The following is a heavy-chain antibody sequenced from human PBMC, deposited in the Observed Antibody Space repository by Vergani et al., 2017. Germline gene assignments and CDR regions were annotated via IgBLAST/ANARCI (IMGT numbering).Heavy chain of an antibody. CDR2: IYYSGST. V-gene: IGHV4-61*01. CDR3: ARDFVPATAIQHPPYFDY. Sequence: QLQLQESGPGLVKPSETLSLTCTVSGGSISSSSYYWSWIRQPPGKGLEWIGYIYYSGSTNYNPSLKSRVTISVDTSKNQFSLKLSSVTAADTAVYSCARDFVPATAIQHPPYFDYWGQGTLVTVSS. J-gene: IGHJ4*02. CDR1: GGSISSSSYY. D-gene: IGHD2-2*02.